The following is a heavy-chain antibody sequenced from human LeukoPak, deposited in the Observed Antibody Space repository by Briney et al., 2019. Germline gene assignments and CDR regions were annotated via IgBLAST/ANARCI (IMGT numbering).Heavy chain of an antibody. V-gene: IGHV4-31*03. D-gene: IGHD5-18*01. CDR3: ARGALFTPMDY. CDR1: GGSISSGGYY. CDR2: IYYSGST. J-gene: IGHJ4*02. Sequence: PSETLSLTCTVSGGSISSGGYYWSWIRQPPGKGLEWIGYIYYSGSTYYNPSLKSRVTLSVDPSKNQFSLKLNSVTAADTAVYYCARGALFTPMDYWGQGTLVTVSS.